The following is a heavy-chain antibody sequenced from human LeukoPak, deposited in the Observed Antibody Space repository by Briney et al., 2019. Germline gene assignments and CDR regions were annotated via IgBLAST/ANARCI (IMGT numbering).Heavy chain of an antibody. J-gene: IGHJ6*03. CDR2: IYTSGST. CDR1: GGSISSYY. CDR3: ARDAVSVDYYGSAVYYMDV. D-gene: IGHD3-10*01. V-gene: IGHV4-4*07. Sequence: SETLSLTCTVSGGSISSYYWSWIRQPAGKGLEWIGRIYTSGSTNYNPSLKSRVTMSVDTSKNQFSLKLSSVTAADTAVYYCARDAVSVDYYGSAVYYMDVWGKGTTVTISS.